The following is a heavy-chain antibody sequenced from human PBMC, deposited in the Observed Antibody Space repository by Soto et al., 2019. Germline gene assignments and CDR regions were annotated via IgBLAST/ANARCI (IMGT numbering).Heavy chain of an antibody. Sequence: PSETLSLTCTVSGGAFSSTNYYWGWIRQPPGKGLEWIGSISYSGKIYYNPSLKSRVTISVDTSKNQFSLRLSSVTAADTAVYYCARKFPAGAASYYYGMDAWGQGTTVSVSS. CDR3: ARKFPAGAASYYYGMDA. J-gene: IGHJ6*02. V-gene: IGHV4-39*01. D-gene: IGHD6-13*01. CDR2: ISYSGKI. CDR1: GGAFSSTNYY.